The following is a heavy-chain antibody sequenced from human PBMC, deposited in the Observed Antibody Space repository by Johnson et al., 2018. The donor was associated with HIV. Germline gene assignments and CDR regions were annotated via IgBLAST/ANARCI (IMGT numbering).Heavy chain of an antibody. CDR2: IRYDGSNT. J-gene: IGHJ3*02. CDR3: ASCGGDCRDAFDI. V-gene: IGHV3-30*02. D-gene: IGHD2-21*02. CDR1: GYTVSSNY. Sequence: QVQLVESGGGLLQPGGSLRLSCAASGYTVSSNYMSWVRHAPGKGLEWVAFIRYDGSNTYYADSGKCRFTISRDNSKNTLYLQMNSLRAEDTAVYYCASCGGDCRDAFDIWGQGTMVTVSS.